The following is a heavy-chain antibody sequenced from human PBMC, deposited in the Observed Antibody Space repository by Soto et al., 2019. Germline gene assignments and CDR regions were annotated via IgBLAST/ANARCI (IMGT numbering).Heavy chain of an antibody. V-gene: IGHV4-34*01. J-gene: IGHJ6*02. CDR2: INHSGST. D-gene: IGHD3-3*01. CDR1: GGSFSGYY. Sequence: SETLSLTCAVYGGSFSGYYWSWIRQPPGKGLEWIGEINHSGSTKYNPSLKSRVTISVDTSKNQFSLKLSSVTSADTAGYHSPRGTNAFSRGSHHTYGRDVWVQGSTGT. CDR3: PRGTNAFSRGSHHTYGRDV.